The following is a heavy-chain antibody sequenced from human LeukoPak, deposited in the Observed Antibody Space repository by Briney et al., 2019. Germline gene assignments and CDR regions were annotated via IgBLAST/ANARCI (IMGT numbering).Heavy chain of an antibody. D-gene: IGHD3-10*01. J-gene: IGHJ6*03. CDR3: ARARVRVRAFRGVVTAFCDYMDV. CDR1: GYIFTTYD. CDR2: MSPNSGNT. V-gene: IGHV1-8*01. Sequence: ASVKVSCKASGYIFTTYDINWVRQATGQGLEWVGGMSPNSGNTAFAQRFQGRVTMTWNTSIGTAYMELSGLRSDDTAVYYCARARVRVRAFRGVVTAFCDYMDVWGKGTTVTVSS.